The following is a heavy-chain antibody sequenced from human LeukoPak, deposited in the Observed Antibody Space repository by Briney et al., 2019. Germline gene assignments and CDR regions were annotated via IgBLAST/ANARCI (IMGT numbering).Heavy chain of an antibody. J-gene: IGHJ5*02. D-gene: IGHD3-10*01. CDR3: ARGGYYGSGNDFRFDP. V-gene: IGHV4-59*01. CDR2: IYYSGST. Sequence: PSETLSLTCAVYGGSFSGYYWSWIRQPPGKGLEWIGYIYYSGSTNYKPSLKSRVTISVDTSKNQFSLKLSSVTAADTAVYYCARGGYYGSGNDFRFDPWGQGTLVTVSS. CDR1: GGSFSGYY.